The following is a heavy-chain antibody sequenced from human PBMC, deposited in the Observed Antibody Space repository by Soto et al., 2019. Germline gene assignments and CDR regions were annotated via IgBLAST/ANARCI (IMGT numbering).Heavy chain of an antibody. V-gene: IGHV3-11*01. Sequence: GGSLRLSCAASGFTFSDHYMTWIRQAPGKGPEWLSYISGGGDIISYADSVKGRFIISRDNAKRSLYLQMNSLTVEDTAVYYCSRDPRLADYWGQGTLVTVSS. J-gene: IGHJ4*02. CDR3: SRDPRLADY. D-gene: IGHD6-25*01. CDR2: ISGGGDII. CDR1: GFTFSDHY.